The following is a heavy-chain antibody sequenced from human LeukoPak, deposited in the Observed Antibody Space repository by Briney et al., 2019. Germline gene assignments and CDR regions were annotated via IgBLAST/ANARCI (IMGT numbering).Heavy chain of an antibody. CDR2: ISLYNGNT. J-gene: IGHJ3*02. CDR1: GFTFTSYG. D-gene: IGHD1-26*01. Sequence: ASVKVSCKASGFTFTSYGLTWVRQAPGQGLQWMGWISLYNGNTNYAQRFQYRVSMTADTATNTAYMELRSLRSDDTAVYYCARGEGRNALDIWGQGTVVTVSS. CDR3: ARGEGRNALDI. V-gene: IGHV1-18*01.